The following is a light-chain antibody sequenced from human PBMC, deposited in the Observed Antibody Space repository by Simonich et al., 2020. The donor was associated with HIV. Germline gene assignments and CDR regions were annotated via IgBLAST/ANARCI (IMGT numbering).Light chain of an antibody. Sequence: QSALTQPASVSGSPGQSITISCTGTSSDVGSNNLVSWYKTHPGKAPKLMIYEGSKRTSGVSHRFSGSKSGNTASLTISGLQAEDEADYYCCSYAGSSTWVFGGGTKLTVL. CDR2: EGS. V-gene: IGLV2-23*01. CDR3: CSYAGSSTWV. J-gene: IGLJ3*02. CDR1: SSDVGSNNL.